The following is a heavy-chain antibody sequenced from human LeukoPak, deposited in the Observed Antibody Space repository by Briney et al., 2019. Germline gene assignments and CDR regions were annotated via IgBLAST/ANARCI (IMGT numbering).Heavy chain of an antibody. CDR3: ATYARYCSSTSCSDRVGVYDY. V-gene: IGHV1-24*01. CDR2: FDPEDGET. Sequence: ASVTVSCKVSGYTLTELSMHWVRQAPGKGLEWMGGFDPEDGETIYAQKFQGRVTMTEDTSTDTAYMELSSLRSEDTAVYYCATYARYCSSTSCSDRVGVYDYWGQGTLVTVSS. J-gene: IGHJ4*02. CDR1: GYTLTELS. D-gene: IGHD2-2*01.